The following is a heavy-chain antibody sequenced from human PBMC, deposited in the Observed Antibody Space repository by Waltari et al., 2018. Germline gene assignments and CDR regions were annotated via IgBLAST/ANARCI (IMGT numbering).Heavy chain of an antibody. CDR1: GASMTSGNFF. CDR2: IINPEAT. J-gene: IGHJ4*02. D-gene: IGHD3-10*01. Sequence: QVQLQESGPRLVKPSQTLTLTCTVSGASMTSGNFFWHWIRQPAGKGLEWIGRIINPEATNYNPSLDSRVTISLDTSKNLFSLEMTSVTDADTAVYYCARGSGSGTYYNDYFVSWGQGALVTVSS. V-gene: IGHV4-61*02. CDR3: ARGSGSGTYYNDYFVS.